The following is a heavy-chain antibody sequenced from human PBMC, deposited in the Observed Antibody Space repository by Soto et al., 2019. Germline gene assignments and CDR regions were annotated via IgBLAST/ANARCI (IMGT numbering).Heavy chain of an antibody. CDR2: IGPDSGAT. J-gene: IGHJ4*02. Sequence: ASVKVSCKASGYTFTGHYIHWVRQAPEQGPEWMGEIGPDSGATRYAQQFQGRVTMTRDMSITTVYMELNNLSPDDTAVYYXGRGRSGQIVVFYWGQGTPVTXSS. V-gene: IGHV1-2*02. CDR1: GYTFTGHY. D-gene: IGHD1-26*01. CDR3: GRGRSGQIVVFY.